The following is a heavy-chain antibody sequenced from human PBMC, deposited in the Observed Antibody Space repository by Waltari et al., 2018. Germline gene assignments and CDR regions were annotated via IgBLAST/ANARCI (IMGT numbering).Heavy chain of an antibody. D-gene: IGHD3-22*01. CDR2: ISWNSGAI. CDR3: VKERDSAYYYDNSGFYSE. V-gene: IGHV3-9*01. J-gene: IGHJ4*02. Sequence: LEWVSGISWNSGAIGYVDSVKGRFTISRDNAKNSLYLQMNSLRAEDTALYYCVKERDSAYYYDNSGFYSEWGQGTLVTVSS.